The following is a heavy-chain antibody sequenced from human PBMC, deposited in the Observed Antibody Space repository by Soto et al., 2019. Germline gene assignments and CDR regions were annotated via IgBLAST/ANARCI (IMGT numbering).Heavy chain of an antibody. CDR2: ISYDGSNK. CDR3: AKDDAERWLQLQDEEGLFDY. J-gene: IGHJ4*02. Sequence: GGSLRLSCAASGFTFSSYGMHWVRQAPGKGLEWVAVISYDGSNKYYADSVKGRFTISRDNSKNTLYLQMNSLRAEDTAVYYCAKDDAERWLQLQDEEGLFDYWGQGTLVTVSS. CDR1: GFTFSSYG. D-gene: IGHD5-12*01. V-gene: IGHV3-30*18.